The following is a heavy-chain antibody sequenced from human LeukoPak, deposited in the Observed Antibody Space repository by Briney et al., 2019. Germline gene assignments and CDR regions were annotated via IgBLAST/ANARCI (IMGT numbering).Heavy chain of an antibody. V-gene: IGHV4-38-2*02. J-gene: IGHJ4*02. Sequence: SETLSLTCTVSGYSISSGYYWGWIRQPPGKGLEWTGSIDHSGSTYYNPSLKSRVTISVDTSKNQFSLKLSSVTAADTAVYYCARDNRVESSLTGYFEVATYWGQGTLVTVSS. D-gene: IGHD3-9*01. CDR2: IDHSGST. CDR1: GYSISSGYY. CDR3: ARDNRVESSLTGYFEVATY.